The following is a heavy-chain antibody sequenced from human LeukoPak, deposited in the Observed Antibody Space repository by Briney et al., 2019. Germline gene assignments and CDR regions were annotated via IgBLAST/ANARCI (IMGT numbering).Heavy chain of an antibody. J-gene: IGHJ4*02. Sequence: GGSLRLSCAASGFTFSNYNMNWVRQAPGKGLEWVSSISSSSSYIYYADSVKGRFTISRDNAKNSLYLQMNSLRAEDTAVYYCARPEYCSSTNCYDFNYWGQGTLVTVSS. CDR1: GFTFSNYN. D-gene: IGHD2-2*01. CDR2: ISSSSSYI. CDR3: ARPEYCSSTNCYDFNY. V-gene: IGHV3-21*01.